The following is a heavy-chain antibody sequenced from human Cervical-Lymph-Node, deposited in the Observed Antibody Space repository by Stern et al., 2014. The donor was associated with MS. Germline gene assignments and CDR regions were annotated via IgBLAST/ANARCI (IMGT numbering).Heavy chain of an antibody. J-gene: IGHJ5*02. CDR2: IYYSGST. D-gene: IGHD4-17*01. V-gene: IGHV4-31*03. Sequence: QVQLQESGPGLVKPSQTLSLTCTVSGGSISSGGYYWSWIRQHPGKGLEGIGYIYYSGSTYYNPSLKSRVTISVDTSKNQFSLKLSSVTAADTAVYYCARERRTTVTTSYNWFDPWGQGTLVTVSS. CDR3: ARERRTTVTTSYNWFDP. CDR1: GGSISSGGYY.